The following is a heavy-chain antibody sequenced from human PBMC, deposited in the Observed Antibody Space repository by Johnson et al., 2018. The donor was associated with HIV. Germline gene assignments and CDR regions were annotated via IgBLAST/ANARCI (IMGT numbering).Heavy chain of an antibody. J-gene: IGHJ3*01. CDR3: AKDSDTYYYGSGYAFDV. CDR1: GFSFDDYG. D-gene: IGHD3-10*01. CDR2: VNWNGVST. V-gene: IGHV3-20*04. Sequence: VQLVESGGGVVRPGGSLRLSCEGSGFSFDDYGMSWVRQVPGKGLEWVSGVNWNGVSTNYADSVKGRFTISRDNAENSLYLQRNSLRGEDTAVYYCAKDSDTYYYGSGYAFDVWGQGTMVTVSS.